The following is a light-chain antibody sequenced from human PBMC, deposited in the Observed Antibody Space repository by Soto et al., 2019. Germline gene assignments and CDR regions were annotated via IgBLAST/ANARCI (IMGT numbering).Light chain of an antibody. CDR2: GAS. CDR3: QQYNKWPLT. V-gene: IGKV3-15*01. Sequence: EIVMTQSRSTVYVSPGERVTLSCRASQSVSIDLAWYQQTPGQAPRLLIYGASTRATGIPVRFSGSASGTEFTLTISSLQSEDFTVYYCQQYNKWPLTFGQGTKVDIK. J-gene: IGKJ1*01. CDR1: QSVSID.